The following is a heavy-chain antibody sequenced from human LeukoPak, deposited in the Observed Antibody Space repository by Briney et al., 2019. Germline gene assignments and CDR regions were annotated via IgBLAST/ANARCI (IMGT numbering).Heavy chain of an antibody. CDR2: INHSGST. CDR1: GGSLSGYY. Sequence: SETLSLTCAVYGGSLSGYYWSWIRQPPGKGLEWIGEINHSGSTNYNPSLKSRVTISVDTSKNQFSLKLSSVTAADTAVYYCARGQDSSGYYYYSWYFDLWGRGTLVTVSS. V-gene: IGHV4-34*01. D-gene: IGHD3-22*01. J-gene: IGHJ2*01. CDR3: ARGQDSSGYYYYSWYFDL.